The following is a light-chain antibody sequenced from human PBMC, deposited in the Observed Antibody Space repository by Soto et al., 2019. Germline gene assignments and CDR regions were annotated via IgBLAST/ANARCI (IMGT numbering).Light chain of an antibody. V-gene: IGKV3-15*01. CDR2: GAS. J-gene: IGKJ4*01. CDR1: QSVGSD. Sequence: ETVMTQSPATLSVSPGDRATLSCRASQSVGSDLAWYQQKRGQAPRLLIYGASTRATGIPARFSGSGSGTEFTLTISSLQSEDFAVYYCQQSNNWPDTFGGGTKVDIK. CDR3: QQSNNWPDT.